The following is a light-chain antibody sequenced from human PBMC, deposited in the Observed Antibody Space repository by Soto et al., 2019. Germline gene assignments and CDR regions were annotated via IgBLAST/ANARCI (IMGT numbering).Light chain of an antibody. V-gene: IGKV3-20*01. CDR2: GAS. Sequence: LAHKPSTEPWSEKESASRSSTSSQSVSSNYLVWYQQKPGQAPRLIIHGASSRATGIPDRFSGSGSGTELTLYICSLQSEDFAVYCCQQYTTWPPITFGRGTRLEIK. CDR1: QSVSSNY. CDR3: QQYTTWPPIT. J-gene: IGKJ5*01.